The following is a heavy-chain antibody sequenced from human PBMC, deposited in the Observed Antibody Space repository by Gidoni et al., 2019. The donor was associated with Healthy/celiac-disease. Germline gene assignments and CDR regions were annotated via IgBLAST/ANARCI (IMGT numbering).Heavy chain of an antibody. CDR1: GFTFSSYA. D-gene: IGHD1-26*01. CDR3: AKMGSYYFQDY. V-gene: IGHV3-23*01. J-gene: IGHJ4*02. CDR2: TSGSGGST. Sequence: SGFTFSSYAMSWVRQAQGKGLEWVSATSGSGGSTYYAHSVKGRFTISRDNSKKTLYLQMNIRIAEDTAVYYCAKMGSYYFQDYWGQGTLVTVSS.